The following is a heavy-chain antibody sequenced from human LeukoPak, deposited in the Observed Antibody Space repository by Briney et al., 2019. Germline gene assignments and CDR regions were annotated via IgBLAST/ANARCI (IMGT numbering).Heavy chain of an antibody. CDR1: GASISRSPYY. V-gene: IGHV4-39*01. CDR2: VFHTGTA. J-gene: IGHJ5*02. D-gene: IGHD4-17*01. CDR3: TKNDVGDYGT. Sequence: SSETLSLTCSVSGASISRSPYYWGWIRQPPGKGLEWIGSVFHTGTAYYNPSLSSRVTISVDTSKNQFSLKLSFVTAADTAVYYCTKNDVGDYGTWGRGTLVIVSS.